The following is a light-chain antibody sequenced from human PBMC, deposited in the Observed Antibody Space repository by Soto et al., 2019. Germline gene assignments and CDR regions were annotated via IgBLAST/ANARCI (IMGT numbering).Light chain of an antibody. CDR2: AVS. V-gene: IGLV2-14*03. CDR1: STDIGSYNH. CDR3: ISYTDRQSYL. J-gene: IGLJ1*01. Sequence: QSALTQPASVSGSPGQSITISCSGTSTDIGSYNHVAWYQQFPGKSPKLMIYAVSDRPSGVSDRFSGSNSGITASLTISGLQTEDEADYYCISYTDRQSYLFGTGTKVTVL.